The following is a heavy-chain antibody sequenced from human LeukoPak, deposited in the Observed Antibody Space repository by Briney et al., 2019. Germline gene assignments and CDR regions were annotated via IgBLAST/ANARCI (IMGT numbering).Heavy chain of an antibody. CDR3: ARALYSDWFNRNYYGMDV. CDR2: IYYSGST. CDR1: GGSVSSGSYY. Sequence: QTSETLSLTCTVSGGSVSSGSYYWSWIRQPPGKGLEWIGYIYYSGSTNYNPSLKSRVTISVDTSKNQFSLKLSSVTAADTAVYYCARALYSDWFNRNYYGMDVWGKGTTVTVSS. J-gene: IGHJ6*04. D-gene: IGHD3-9*01. V-gene: IGHV4-61*01.